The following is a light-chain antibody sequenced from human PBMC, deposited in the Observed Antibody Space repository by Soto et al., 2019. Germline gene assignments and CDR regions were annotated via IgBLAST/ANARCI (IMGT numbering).Light chain of an antibody. V-gene: IGLV2-23*02. J-gene: IGLJ1*01. CDR2: EVT. CDR3: CSFADFTYV. Sequence: QSALTQPASVSGSPGQSITISCTGTSSDIGSYDLVSWYRQHPGTAPKLIIYEVTKRPSGVSTRFSGSKSGNTASLTISGLQAVDEADYYCCSFADFTYVFGTGTKVTVL. CDR1: SSDIGSYDL.